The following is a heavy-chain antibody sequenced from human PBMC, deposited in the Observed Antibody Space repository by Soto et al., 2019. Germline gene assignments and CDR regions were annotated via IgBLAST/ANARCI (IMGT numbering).Heavy chain of an antibody. CDR1: GDSVSPNSAT. CDR2: TYYRSKWYN. Sequence: PSQTLSLTCDISGDSVSPNSATWDWIRPSPSRGLEWLGRTYYRSKWYNDYAVSVKGRITINPDTSNNQFSLQLNSVTPDDTAVYYCARLVGNSWLDSWGQGTLVTVSS. J-gene: IGHJ5*01. D-gene: IGHD2-2*01. V-gene: IGHV6-1*01. CDR3: ARLVGNSWLDS.